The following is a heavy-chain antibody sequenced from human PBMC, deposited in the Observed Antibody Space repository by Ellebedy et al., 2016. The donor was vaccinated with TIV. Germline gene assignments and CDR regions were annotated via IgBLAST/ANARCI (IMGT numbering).Heavy chain of an antibody. V-gene: IGHV4-39*07. D-gene: IGHD5-24*01. CDR3: AREGYTEMATLNLDY. CDR2: IYYSGST. Sequence: SETLSLTCTVSGDSINSYYWGWIRQPPGKGLEWIGSIYYSGSTYSNSSLRSRVTISVDTSKNQFSLKLSSVTAADTAVYYCAREGYTEMATLNLDYWGQGTLVTVSS. J-gene: IGHJ4*02. CDR1: GDSINSYY.